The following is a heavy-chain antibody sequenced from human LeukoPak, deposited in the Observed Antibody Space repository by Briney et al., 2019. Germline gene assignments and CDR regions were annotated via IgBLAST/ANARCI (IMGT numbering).Heavy chain of an antibody. J-gene: IGHJ6*02. CDR3: AGVYLYGMDV. CDR1: GYSLTTYY. V-gene: IGHV1-46*01. CDR2: INPSGGST. Sequence: ASVTVSCKASGYSLTTYYMHWVRQAPGQGLEWMAIINPSGGSTNYAQKFQGRVTMTRDTPTNTVYMELSSLRTEDTAVYYCAGVYLYGMDVWGQGTTVTVSS. D-gene: IGHD2-8*01.